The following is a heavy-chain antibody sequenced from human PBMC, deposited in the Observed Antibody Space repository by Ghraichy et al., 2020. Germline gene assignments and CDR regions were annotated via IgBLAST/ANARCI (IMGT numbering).Heavy chain of an antibody. CDR3: ARVYPYWLHRFFGGDGSWDYYYYYMDV. J-gene: IGHJ6*03. CDR1: GGSISSYY. CDR2: IYYSGST. D-gene: IGHD3-10*01. Sequence: SETLSLTCTVSGGSISSYYWSWIRQPPGKGLEWIGYIYYSGSTNYNPSLKSRVTISVDTSKNQFSLKLSSVTAADTAVYYCARVYPYWLHRFFGGDGSWDYYYYYMDVWGKGTTVTVSS. V-gene: IGHV4-59*01.